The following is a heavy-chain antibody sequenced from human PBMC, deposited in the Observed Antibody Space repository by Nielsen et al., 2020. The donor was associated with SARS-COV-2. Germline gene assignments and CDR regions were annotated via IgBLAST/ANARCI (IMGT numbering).Heavy chain of an antibody. CDR1: GYTFTGYY. D-gene: IGHD1-7*01. CDR3: ARDHKTGTTVANAFDI. Sequence: ASVKVSCKASGYTFTGYYMHWVRQAPGQGLEWMGRINPNSGGTNYAQKFQGRVTMTRDTSTSTVYMELSSLRSEDTAVYYCARDHKTGTTVANAFDIWGQGTMVTVSS. CDR2: INPNSGGT. V-gene: IGHV1-2*06. J-gene: IGHJ3*02.